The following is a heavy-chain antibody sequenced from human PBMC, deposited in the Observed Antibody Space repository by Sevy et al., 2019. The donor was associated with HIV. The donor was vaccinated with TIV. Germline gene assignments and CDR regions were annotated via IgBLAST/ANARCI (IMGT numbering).Heavy chain of an antibody. V-gene: IGHV3-33*01. CDR3: ARDWASGWEPYYFYY. CDR1: GFTFSSYG. CDR2: IWYDGSNK. D-gene: IGHD1-26*01. Sequence: GGSLRLSCAASGFTFSSYGMHWVRQAPGKGLEWVAVIWYDGSNKYYVDSVKGRFTISRDNSKNTLYLQMNSLRAEDTAVYYCARDWASGWEPYYFYYWGQGTLVTVSS. J-gene: IGHJ4*02.